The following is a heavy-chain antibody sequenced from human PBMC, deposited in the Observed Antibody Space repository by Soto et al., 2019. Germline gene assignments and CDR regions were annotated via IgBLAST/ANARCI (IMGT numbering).Heavy chain of an antibody. Sequence: PGGFLRLSCAASGFTFSIYWMTWVRQAPGKGLEWVANIKQDGSEKYYVDSVKGRFTISRDNAKNSLYLQMNSLRAEDTAVYYCARDSYYDFWSAYYYYHMDVWGKGTTVTVSS. D-gene: IGHD3-3*01. V-gene: IGHV3-7*01. CDR1: GFTFSIYW. J-gene: IGHJ6*03. CDR3: ARDSYYDFWSAYYYYHMDV. CDR2: IKQDGSEK.